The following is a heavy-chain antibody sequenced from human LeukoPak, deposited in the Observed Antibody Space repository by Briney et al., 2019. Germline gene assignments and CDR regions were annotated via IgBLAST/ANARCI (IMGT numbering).Heavy chain of an antibody. Sequence: GGSLRLSCAASGFTFSSYSMNWVRQAPGKGLEWVSSISSSGTYVYYADSVKGRFTISRDNAKNSLPLQMNSLRADDAAVYYCSRASSKQLSGYLPDGFDIWGQGTMVTVSS. CDR2: ISSSGTYV. V-gene: IGHV3-21*01. CDR3: SRASSKQLSGYLPDGFDI. CDR1: GFTFSSYS. J-gene: IGHJ3*02. D-gene: IGHD3-9*01.